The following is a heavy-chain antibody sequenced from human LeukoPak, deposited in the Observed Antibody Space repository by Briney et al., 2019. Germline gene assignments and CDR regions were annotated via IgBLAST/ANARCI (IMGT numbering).Heavy chain of an antibody. CDR2: ISGSATNT. Sequence: GGSLRLSCAASGFTFSTYAMSWVRQAPGKGLEWVSSISGSATNTYYADSVKGRFTISRDKSKNTLDLQMNSLKTEDTAVYYCTTDSGDYGDCVREWGQGTLVTVSS. V-gene: IGHV3-23*01. D-gene: IGHD4-17*01. J-gene: IGHJ4*02. CDR3: TTDSGDYGDCVRE. CDR1: GFTFSTYA.